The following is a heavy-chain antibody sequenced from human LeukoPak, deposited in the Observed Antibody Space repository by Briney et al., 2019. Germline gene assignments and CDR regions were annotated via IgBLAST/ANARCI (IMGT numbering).Heavy chain of an antibody. CDR2: IYYSGST. Sequence: SETLSLTCTVSGGSISSSSYYWGWIRQPPGKGLEWIGSIYYSGSTYYNPSLKSRVTISVDTSKNQFSLKLSSVTAADTAVYYCARVGTYYYGSGVNYYFDYWGQGTLVTVSS. CDR1: GGSISSSSYY. J-gene: IGHJ4*02. D-gene: IGHD3-10*01. V-gene: IGHV4-39*07. CDR3: ARVGTYYYGSGVNYYFDY.